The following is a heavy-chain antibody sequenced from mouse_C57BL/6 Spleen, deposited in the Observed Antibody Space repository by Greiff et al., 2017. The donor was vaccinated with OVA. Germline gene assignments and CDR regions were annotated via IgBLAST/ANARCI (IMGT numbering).Heavy chain of an antibody. Sequence: VHVKQSGAELVRPGASVKLSCTASGFNIKDDYMHWVKQRPEQGLEWIGWIDPENGDTEYASKFQGKATITADTSSNTAYLQLSSLTSENTAVYYCTGGYLDYWGQGATLTVSS. D-gene: IGHD1-1*02. V-gene: IGHV14-4*01. J-gene: IGHJ2*01. CDR3: TGGYLDY. CDR2: IDPENGDT. CDR1: GFNIKDDY.